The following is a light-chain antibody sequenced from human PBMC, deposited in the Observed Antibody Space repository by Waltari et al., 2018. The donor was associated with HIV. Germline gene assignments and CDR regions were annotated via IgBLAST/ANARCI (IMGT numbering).Light chain of an antibody. Sequence: QSALTQPASVSGSPGQSITISCTGTSSAVGSYNLVSWYQQHPGKAPKLIISEVSKRPSGVSNRFSGSKSGNTASLTISGLQAEDEADYYCCSYAGTSTVVFGGGTKLTVL. CDR1: SSAVGSYNL. CDR2: EVS. J-gene: IGLJ2*01. V-gene: IGLV2-23*02. CDR3: CSYAGTSTVV.